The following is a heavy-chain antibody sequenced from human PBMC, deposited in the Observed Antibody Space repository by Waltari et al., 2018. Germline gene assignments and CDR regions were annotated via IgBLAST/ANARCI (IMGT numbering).Heavy chain of an antibody. CDR1: GYTFTGYY. D-gene: IGHD6-13*01. CDR2: VDPEDGET. J-gene: IGHJ4*02. Sequence: VQLVQSGAEVKKPGASVKVSCKASGYTFTGYYMHWVQQAPGKGLEWMGRVDPEDGETIYAEKFQGRVTITADTSTDTAYMELSSLRSEDTAVYYCATPSLAAAGFFDYWGQGTLVTVSS. V-gene: IGHV1-69-2*01. CDR3: ATPSLAAAGFFDY.